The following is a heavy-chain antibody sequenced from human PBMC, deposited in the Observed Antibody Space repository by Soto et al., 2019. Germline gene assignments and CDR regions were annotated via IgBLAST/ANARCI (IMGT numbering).Heavy chain of an antibody. D-gene: IGHD1-26*01. CDR3: ARQYSGSYYYFDY. J-gene: IGHJ4*02. Sequence: PSEPLSLPCTVADGSISSGGYSWSCIRQPPGKGLEWIGYIYHSGSTYYADSVKGRFTISRDNSKNTLYLQMNSLRAEDTAVYYCARQYSGSYYYFDYWGQGTLVTVSS. V-gene: IGHV4-30-2*01. CDR1: DGSISSGGYS. CDR2: IYHSGST.